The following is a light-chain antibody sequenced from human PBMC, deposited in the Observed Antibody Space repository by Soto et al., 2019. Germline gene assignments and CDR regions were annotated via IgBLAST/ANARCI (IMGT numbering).Light chain of an antibody. Sequence: ESVLSQTPGTLSLSPGERGTLSCRASQTIIGNYLAWYQQKPGQAPRLLIYGAFNRATGVPDRFSGSYSGTDFSLTNTRLEPEDFAVYYCEKHVNSVYIFGQGTSLEIK. V-gene: IGKV3-20*01. CDR3: EKHVNSVYI. CDR2: GAF. J-gene: IGKJ2*01. CDR1: QTIIGNY.